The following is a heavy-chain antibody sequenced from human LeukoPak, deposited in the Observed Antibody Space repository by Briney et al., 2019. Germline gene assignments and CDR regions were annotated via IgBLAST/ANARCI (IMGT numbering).Heavy chain of an antibody. Sequence: GGSLRLSCAASGFTFSNLAMRGVRQPPGKGLEWVSTLGGGGIDTYYADAVKGRFTISRDNSKHTLYLHMTSLRAEDTAVYYCAKDRGPIYYNYYMDVWGKGTTVTVSS. J-gene: IGHJ6*03. CDR3: AKDRGPIYYNYYMDV. CDR2: LGGGGIDT. D-gene: IGHD3-10*01. CDR1: GFTFSNLA. V-gene: IGHV3-23*01.